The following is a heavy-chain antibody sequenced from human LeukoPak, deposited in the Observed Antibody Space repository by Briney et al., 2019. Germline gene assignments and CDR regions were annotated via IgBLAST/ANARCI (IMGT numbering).Heavy chain of an antibody. CDR1: GYNFTDSY. V-gene: IGHV1-2*02. CDR3: ARDPVLAIAVDYFDF. D-gene: IGHD2-21*01. CDR2: INPNTGAT. J-gene: IGHJ4*02. Sequence: ASVKVSCKASGYNFTDSYIQWVRQAPGQGLQWMGWINPNTGATRYAPRFQGRVTVTTNTSITTAYMELTGLTSDDTALYYCARDPVLAIAVDYFDFWGPGTLVTVSS.